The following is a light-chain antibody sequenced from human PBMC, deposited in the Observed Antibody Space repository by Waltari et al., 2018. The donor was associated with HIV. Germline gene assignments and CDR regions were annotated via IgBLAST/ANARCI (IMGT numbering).Light chain of an antibody. CDR2: DAS. V-gene: IGKV1-33*01. CDR3: QQYDNLPRT. Sequence: DIQMTQSPSSLSPSVGDSVTTTCQASQDISNYLNWYQQKPGKAPKLLIYDASNLETGVPSRFSGSGSGTDFTFTISSLQPEDIATYYCQQYDNLPRTFGGGTKVEIK. J-gene: IGKJ4*01. CDR1: QDISNY.